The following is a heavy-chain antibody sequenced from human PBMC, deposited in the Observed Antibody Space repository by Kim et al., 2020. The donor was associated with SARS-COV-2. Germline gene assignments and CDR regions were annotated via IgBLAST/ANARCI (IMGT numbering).Heavy chain of an antibody. Sequence: GESLKISCKGSGYSFTSYWISWVRQMPGKGLEWMGRIDPSDSYTNYSPSFQGHVTISADKSISTAYLQWSSLKVSDTAMYYCARHPSPERITIFGVVIIPDAFDIWGQGTMVTVSS. CDR2: IDPSDSYT. D-gene: IGHD3-3*01. V-gene: IGHV5-10-1*01. CDR3: ARHPSPERITIFGVVIIPDAFDI. CDR1: GYSFTSYW. J-gene: IGHJ3*02.